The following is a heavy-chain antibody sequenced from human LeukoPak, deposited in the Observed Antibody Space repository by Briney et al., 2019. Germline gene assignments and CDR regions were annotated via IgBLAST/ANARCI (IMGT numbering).Heavy chain of an antibody. J-gene: IGHJ5*02. D-gene: IGHD6-19*01. Sequence: GGSLRLSCAASGFTFSSYAMSWVRQAPGKGLEWVSVIYSGGSTYYADSVKGRFTISRDNSKNTLYLQMNSLRAEDTAVYYCARDPSSGWYWFDPWGQGTLVTVSS. V-gene: IGHV3-66*02. CDR2: IYSGGST. CDR1: GFTFSSYA. CDR3: ARDPSSGWYWFDP.